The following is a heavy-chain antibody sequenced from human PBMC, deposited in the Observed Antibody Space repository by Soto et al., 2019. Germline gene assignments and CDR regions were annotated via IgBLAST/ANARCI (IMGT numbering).Heavy chain of an antibody. V-gene: IGHV3-15*01. J-gene: IGHJ4*02. Sequence: EVQLVESGGGLIKPGGSLRLSCAASGFTFSNAWMNWVRQAPGKGLEWVGRIRSKFDRATVDYAAPVKGRFTISIDDSKNTLYLQMNSLNTDDTAVYYCAIAYYFDGSGPKGDTSAYWGQGTLVTVSS. CDR2: IRSKFDRATV. CDR1: GFTFSNAW. D-gene: IGHD3-22*01. CDR3: AIAYYFDGSGPKGDTSAY.